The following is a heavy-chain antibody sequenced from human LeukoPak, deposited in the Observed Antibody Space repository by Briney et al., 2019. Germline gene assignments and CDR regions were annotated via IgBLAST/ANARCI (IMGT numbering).Heavy chain of an antibody. V-gene: IGHV3-30-3*01. D-gene: IGHD5-12*01. Sequence: GRSLRLSCAASGFTFSTYAMHWVRQAPGKGLEWVAVISNDGSNKYYADSVKGRFTISRDNSKNTLYLQMNSLRAEDTAVYYCARRKEELRDGGYVGGALGYWGQGTLVTVSS. J-gene: IGHJ4*02. CDR3: ARRKEELRDGGYVGGALGY. CDR1: GFTFSTYA. CDR2: ISNDGSNK.